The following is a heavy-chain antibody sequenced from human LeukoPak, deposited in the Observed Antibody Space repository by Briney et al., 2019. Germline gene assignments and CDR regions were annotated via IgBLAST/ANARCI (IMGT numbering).Heavy chain of an antibody. J-gene: IGHJ4*02. D-gene: IGHD3-10*01. CDR1: GLSFSSYE. CDR3: ATLCGSGCPFQY. CDR2: ISRRGCSI. Sequence: GGSLRLSCAASGLSFSSYEMNWVRQAPGKGLEGVSYISRRGCSISYAHSVKGRYPIPRDNPKNSLYLQMTSLIAEHTAVIYCATLCGSGCPFQYWGEGALVA. V-gene: IGHV3-48*03.